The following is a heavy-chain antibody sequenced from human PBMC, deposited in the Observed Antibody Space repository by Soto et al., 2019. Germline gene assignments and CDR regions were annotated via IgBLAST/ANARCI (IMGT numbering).Heavy chain of an antibody. Sequence: GGSLRLSCAASGFTVSRNYMSWVRQAPGKGLEWVSVIYSGGSTYYADSVKGRFTISRDNSKNTLYLQMNSLRAEDTAVYYCARDFVAVAGLVYYYYGMDVWGQGTTVTVSS. V-gene: IGHV3-53*01. CDR1: GFTVSRNY. CDR2: IYSGGST. J-gene: IGHJ6*02. D-gene: IGHD6-19*01. CDR3: ARDFVAVAGLVYYYYGMDV.